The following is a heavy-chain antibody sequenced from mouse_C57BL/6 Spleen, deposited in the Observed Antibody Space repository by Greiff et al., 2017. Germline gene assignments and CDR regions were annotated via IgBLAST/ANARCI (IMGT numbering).Heavy chain of an antibody. J-gene: IGHJ2*01. Sequence: EVMLVESEGGLVQPGRSMKLSCTASGFTFSDYYMAWVRQVPEKGLEWVANINYDGSSTYYLDSLKSRFIISRDNAKNILYLQLSSLKSEDTATYYCARDRRDRDYYGSSRFDYWGQGTTLTVSS. D-gene: IGHD1-1*01. CDR3: ARDRRDRDYYGSSRFDY. V-gene: IGHV5-16*01. CDR1: GFTFSDYY. CDR2: INYDGSST.